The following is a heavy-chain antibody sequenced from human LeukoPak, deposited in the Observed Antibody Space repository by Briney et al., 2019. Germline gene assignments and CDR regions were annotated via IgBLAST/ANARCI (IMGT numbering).Heavy chain of an antibody. CDR1: GGSISSSSYY. CDR3: ARVSTVTTSWYFDL. Sequence: SETLSLTCTVSGGSISSSSYYWSWIRQPPGKGLEWIGYIYYSGSTNYNPSLKSRVTISVDTSKNQFSLKLSSVTAADTAVYYCARVSTVTTSWYFDLWGRGTLVTVSS. V-gene: IGHV4-61*01. CDR2: IYYSGST. D-gene: IGHD4-17*01. J-gene: IGHJ2*01.